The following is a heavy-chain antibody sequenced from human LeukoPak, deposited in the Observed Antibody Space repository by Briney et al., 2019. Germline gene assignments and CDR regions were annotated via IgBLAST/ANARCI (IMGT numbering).Heavy chain of an antibody. V-gene: IGHV3-74*01. D-gene: IGHD1-26*01. Sequence: PGGSLRLSCAASGFTFSSYWMHWVRQAPGKGLVWVSRINSDGSTTTYADSMKGRFTISRDNAKNTLYLQMNSLRVEDTAVYYCAVKWTYDGFDIWGQGTMVTVSS. CDR3: AVKWTYDGFDI. J-gene: IGHJ3*02. CDR2: INSDGSTT. CDR1: GFTFSSYW.